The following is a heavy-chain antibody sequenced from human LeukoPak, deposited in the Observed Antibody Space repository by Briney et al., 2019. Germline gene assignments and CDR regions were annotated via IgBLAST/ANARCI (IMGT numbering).Heavy chain of an antibody. D-gene: IGHD1-26*01. CDR2: IYYSGST. V-gene: IGHV4-39*01. CDR3: ARLAGATTFDY. J-gene: IGHJ4*02. CDR1: GGSISSSSYY. Sequence: SETLSLTCTVSGGSISSSSYYWGWIRQPPGKGLEWIGSIYYSGSTYYNPSLKSRVTISVDTSKNQFSLKLSSVTAADTAVYYCARLAGATTFDYRGQGTLVTVSS.